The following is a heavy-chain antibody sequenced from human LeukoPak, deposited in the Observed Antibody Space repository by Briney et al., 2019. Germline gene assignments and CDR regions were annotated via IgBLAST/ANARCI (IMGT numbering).Heavy chain of an antibody. CDR3: ARGGKINYSSGWYLNWFDP. CDR2: INHSGST. Sequence: PSETLSLTCAVYGGSFSGYYWSWIRQPPGKGLEWIGEINHSGSTNYNPSLKSRVTISVDTSKNQFSLKLSSVTAADTAVYYCARGGKINYSSGWYLNWFDPWGQGTLVTVSS. J-gene: IGHJ5*02. D-gene: IGHD6-19*01. CDR1: GGSFSGYY. V-gene: IGHV4-34*01.